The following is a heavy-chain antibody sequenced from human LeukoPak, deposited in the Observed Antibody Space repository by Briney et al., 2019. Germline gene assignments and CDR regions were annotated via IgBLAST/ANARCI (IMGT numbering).Heavy chain of an antibody. J-gene: IGHJ4*02. D-gene: IGHD1-26*01. CDR3: ARRYSGIYYFDY. V-gene: IGHV4-39*01. CDR2: IYYSGST. CDR1: GGSIRSGNYY. Sequence: SETLSLPCTVSGGSIRSGNYYWGWIRQPPGKGLEWIGSIYYSGSTYFNPSLKSRVTISVDTSKNQFSLKLSSVTAADTAVYYCARRYSGIYYFDYWGQGTLVTVSS.